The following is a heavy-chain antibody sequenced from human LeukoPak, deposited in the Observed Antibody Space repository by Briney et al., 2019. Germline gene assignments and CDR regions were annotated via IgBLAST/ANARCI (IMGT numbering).Heavy chain of an antibody. Sequence: SETLSLTCAVYGGSFSGYYWSWIRQPPGKGLEWIGEINHSGSTNYNPSLKSRVTISVDTSKNQFSLKLSSVTAADTAVYYCARGRTTETTYYYYYHGMDVCGQGTTVTVSS. CDR2: INHSGST. CDR1: GGSFSGYY. V-gene: IGHV4-34*01. CDR3: ARGRTTETTYYYYYHGMDV. D-gene: IGHD4-11*01. J-gene: IGHJ6*02.